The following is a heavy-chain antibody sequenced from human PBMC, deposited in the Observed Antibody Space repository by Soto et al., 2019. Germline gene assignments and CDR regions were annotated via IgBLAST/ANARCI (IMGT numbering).Heavy chain of an antibody. V-gene: IGHV4-34*01. CDR1: GGSFSGYY. CDR3: ARGRYDILTGYYFRYYFDY. Sequence: ETLSLTCAVYGGSFSGYYWSRIRQPPGKGLEWIGEINHSGSTNYNPSLKSRVTISVDTSKNQFSLKLSSVTAADTAVYYCARGRYDILTGYYFRYYFDYWGQGTLVTVSS. J-gene: IGHJ4*02. CDR2: INHSGST. D-gene: IGHD3-9*01.